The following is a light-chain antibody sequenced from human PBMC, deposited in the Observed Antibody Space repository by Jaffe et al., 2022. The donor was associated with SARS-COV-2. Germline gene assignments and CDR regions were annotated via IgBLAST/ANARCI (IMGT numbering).Light chain of an antibody. CDR2: DVS. CDR1: SSDIGGYNS. V-gene: IGLV2-14*03. Sequence: QSALTQPASLSGSPGQSITISCTGTSSDIGGYNSVSWYQQHPDKAPQLMIYDVSDRPSGVSNRFSGSKSGNTASLTISGLQAEDEADYYCSSYTSSDTYVFGTGTTVTVL. J-gene: IGLJ1*01. CDR3: SSYTSSDTYV.